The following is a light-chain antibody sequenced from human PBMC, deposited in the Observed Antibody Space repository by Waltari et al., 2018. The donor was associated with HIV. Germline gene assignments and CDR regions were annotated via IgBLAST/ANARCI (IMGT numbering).Light chain of an antibody. CDR2: GGN. Sequence: SSDLTQDPAVSVALGRTVTITCQGDSLRSYYASWYQQRPGKTPVLFMYGGNKRPSGIPHRCSGSNLGNTAALTIIGARAEDEAHYYCKSRDTSYVFFGGGTKLTVL. CDR3: KSRDTSYVF. J-gene: IGLJ2*01. V-gene: IGLV3-19*01. CDR1: SLRSYY.